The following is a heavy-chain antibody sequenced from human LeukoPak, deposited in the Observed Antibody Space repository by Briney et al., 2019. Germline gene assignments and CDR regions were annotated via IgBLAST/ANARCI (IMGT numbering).Heavy chain of an antibody. J-gene: IGHJ4*02. D-gene: IGHD4-23*01. CDR1: GGTFSSYA. Sequence: ASVKVSCKASGGTFSSYAISWVRQAPGQGLEWMGGIIPIFGTANYAQKFQGRVTITADESTSTAYMELSSLRSEDTAVYYCARGDDYGGNLLDYWGQGTRVTVSS. CDR2: IIPIFGTA. CDR3: ARGDDYGGNLLDY. V-gene: IGHV1-69*13.